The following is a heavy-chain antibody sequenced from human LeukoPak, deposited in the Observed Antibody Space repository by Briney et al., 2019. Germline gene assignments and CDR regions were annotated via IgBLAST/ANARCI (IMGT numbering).Heavy chain of an antibody. CDR2: ISGSGGST. V-gene: IGHV3-23*01. CDR3: AHVAGWAAAGTDYFDY. J-gene: IGHJ4*02. D-gene: IGHD6-13*01. Sequence: PGGSLRLSCAASGFTFSSYAMSWVRQAPGKGLEWVSAISGSGGSTYYADSVKGRFTISRDNSKNTLYLQMNSLRAEDTAVYYCAHVAGWAAAGTDYFDYWGQGTLVTVSS. CDR1: GFTFSSYA.